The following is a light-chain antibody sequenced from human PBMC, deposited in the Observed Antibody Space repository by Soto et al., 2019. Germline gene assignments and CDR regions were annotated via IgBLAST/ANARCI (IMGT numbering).Light chain of an antibody. V-gene: IGKV3-20*01. CDR2: GAS. J-gene: IGKJ1*01. CDR1: QSVSSSY. Sequence: EIVLTQSPGTLSLSPGEGATLSCRASQSVSSSYLAWYQQKPGQAPRLLIYGASSRATGIPDRFSGSGSGTDFTLTISRLEPEDFALYYCQQYGSSPPKTFGQGTKVEIK. CDR3: QQYGSSPPKT.